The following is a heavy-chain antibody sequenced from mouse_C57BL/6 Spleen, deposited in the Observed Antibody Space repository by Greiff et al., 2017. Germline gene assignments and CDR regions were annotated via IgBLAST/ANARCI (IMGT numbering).Heavy chain of an antibody. V-gene: IGHV1-64*01. CDR2: IHPNSGST. D-gene: IGHD1-1*01. CDR3: ARPKGFTEAMDY. J-gene: IGHJ4*01. CDR1: GYTFTSYW. Sequence: QVQLKQSGAELVKPGASVKLSCKASGYTFTSYWMHWVKQRPGQGLEWIGMIHPNSGSTNYNEKFKSKATLTVDKSSSTAYMQLSSLTSEDSAVYYCARPKGFTEAMDYWGQGTSVTVSS.